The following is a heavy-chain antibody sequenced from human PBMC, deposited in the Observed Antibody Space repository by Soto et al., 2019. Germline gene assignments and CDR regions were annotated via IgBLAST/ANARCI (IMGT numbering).Heavy chain of an antibody. J-gene: IGHJ3*02. CDR1: GFTFRSYG. V-gene: IGHV3-33*06. Sequence: GGSLRLSCAASGFTFRSYGMHWVRQDSGKGLEWVAVIWYDGSNKQYADSVKGRFTISRDNSENTVFMQMNSLTAGDTAVYYCAKATATGGGAFDICGKGTVVTVSS. CDR2: IWYDGSNK. D-gene: IGHD2-8*02. CDR3: AKATATGGGAFDI.